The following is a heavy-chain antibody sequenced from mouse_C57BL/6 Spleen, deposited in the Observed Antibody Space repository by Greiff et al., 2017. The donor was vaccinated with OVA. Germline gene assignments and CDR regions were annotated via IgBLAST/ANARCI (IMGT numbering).Heavy chain of an antibody. CDR3: ARSYGYDGGYYCDY. V-gene: IGHV1-52*01. CDR2: IDPSDSET. CDR1: GYTFTSYW. Sequence: QVQLQQPGAELVRPGSSMKLSCKASGYTFTSYWMHWVKQRPIQGLEWIGNIDPSDSETHYNQKFKDKATLTVDKSSSTAYMQLSSLTSEDSAVYYCARSYGYDGGYYCDYWGQGTTLTVSS. J-gene: IGHJ2*01. D-gene: IGHD2-2*01.